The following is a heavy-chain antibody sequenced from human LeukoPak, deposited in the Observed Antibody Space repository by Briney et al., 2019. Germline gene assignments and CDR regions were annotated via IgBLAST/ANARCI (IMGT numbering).Heavy chain of an antibody. CDR3: VRSSGYQLYNWFDP. Sequence: ASETLSLTXTVSGGSISSGSYYWSWIRQPAGKGLEWIGRIYTSGSTNYNPSLKSRVTMSVDTSKNQFSLKLSSVTAADTAVYYCVRSSGYQLYNWFDPWSQGTLVTVSS. J-gene: IGHJ5*02. V-gene: IGHV4-61*02. CDR2: IYTSGST. D-gene: IGHD3-22*01. CDR1: GGSISSGSYY.